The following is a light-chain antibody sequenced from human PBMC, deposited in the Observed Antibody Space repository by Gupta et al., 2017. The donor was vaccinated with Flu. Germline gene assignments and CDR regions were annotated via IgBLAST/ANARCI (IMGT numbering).Light chain of an antibody. CDR3: SSYRDSNTHEMI. Sequence: QSALTQPASVSGSTGQSITIPCSGTSSDVGNYNYVSWYQQHPGKAPNLIIYEVSNRPSRGADRFSGSKSGNTAALTISGLQAVDEADDYCSSYRDSNTHEMIFGGGTKLTVL. CDR2: EVS. CDR1: SSDVGNYNY. J-gene: IGLJ2*01. V-gene: IGLV2-14*01.